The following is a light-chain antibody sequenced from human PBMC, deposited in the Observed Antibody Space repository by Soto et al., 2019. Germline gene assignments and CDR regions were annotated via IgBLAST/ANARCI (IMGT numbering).Light chain of an antibody. CDR3: QQYGSSPPRLT. CDR2: RAS. J-gene: IGKJ4*01. V-gene: IGKV3-20*01. Sequence: EIVLTQSPGTLSLSPGQRATLSCRASETITSSYLAWYQHTPGQAPRLLIYRASDRAAGIPDRFSGSGSGTDFTLTISRLEPEDFAVYYCQQYGSSPPRLTFGGGIKVEIK. CDR1: ETITSSY.